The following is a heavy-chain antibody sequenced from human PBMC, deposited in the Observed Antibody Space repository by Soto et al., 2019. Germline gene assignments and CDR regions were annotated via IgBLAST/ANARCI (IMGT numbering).Heavy chain of an antibody. CDR2: IFYNGTA. CDR1: GGSVSSGSFH. V-gene: IGHV4-61*01. J-gene: IGHJ4*02. D-gene: IGHD6-19*01. Sequence: SETLSLTCSVSGGSVSSGSFHWSWIRQPPGKGLQFIGSIFYNGTANYSPSLKNRVSISIDTSQSQFFLQLISVAAADTAVYYCARIGGWYDIDFWGQGRLVTVSS. CDR3: ARIGGWYDIDF.